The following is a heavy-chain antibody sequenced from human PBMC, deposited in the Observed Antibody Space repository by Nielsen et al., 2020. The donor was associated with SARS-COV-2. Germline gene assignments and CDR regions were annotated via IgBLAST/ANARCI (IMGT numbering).Heavy chain of an antibody. J-gene: IGHJ2*01. Sequence: RGSLRLSCAASGFTFDDYTMHWVRQAPGKGLEWVSLISWDGGSTYYADSVKGRFTISRDNSKNSLYLQMNSLRTEDTALYYCAKDGEDWYFDLWGRGTLVTVSS. D-gene: IGHD3-10*01. CDR1: GFTFDDYT. CDR3: AKDGEDWYFDL. CDR2: ISWDGGST. V-gene: IGHV3-43*01.